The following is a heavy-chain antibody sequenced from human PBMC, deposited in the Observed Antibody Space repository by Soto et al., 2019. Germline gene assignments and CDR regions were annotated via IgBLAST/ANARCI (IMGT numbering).Heavy chain of an antibody. D-gene: IGHD3-16*01. V-gene: IGHV4-39*07. CDR3: ARGLITEPYNWFDP. CDR2: IYYSGST. J-gene: IGHJ5*02. Sequence: SETLSLTCTVSGGSISSSSYYWGWIRQPPGKGLEWIGSIYYSGSTYYNPSLKSRVTISVDTSKNQFSLKLSSVTAADTAVYYCARGLITEPYNWFDPWGQGTLVTVSS. CDR1: GGSISSSSYY.